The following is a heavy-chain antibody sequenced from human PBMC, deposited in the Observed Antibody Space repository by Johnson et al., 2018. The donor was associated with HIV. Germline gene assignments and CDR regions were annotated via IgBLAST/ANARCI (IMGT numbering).Heavy chain of an antibody. V-gene: IGHV3-30-3*01. CDR1: GFAFSSFA. CDR2: ISYDGSNE. Sequence: QVQLVESGGGVVQPGRSLRLSCAASGFAFSSFAVHWVRQAPGKGLEWVAVISYDGSNEYFADSVKGRFTISRDNSNNTLYLQMNSLRTEDTAVYHCARGRMHCMDGGAFDIWGQGTMVTVSS. CDR3: ARGRMHCMDGGAFDI. J-gene: IGHJ3*02. D-gene: IGHD2-15*01.